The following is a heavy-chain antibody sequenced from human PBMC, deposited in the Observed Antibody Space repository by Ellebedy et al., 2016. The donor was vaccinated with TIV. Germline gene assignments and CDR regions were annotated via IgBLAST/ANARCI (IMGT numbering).Heavy chain of an antibody. D-gene: IGHD6-13*01. CDR1: GFTFSSYA. CDR2: ISGSGGST. Sequence: GGSLRLXCAASGFTFSSYAMSWVRQAPGKGLEWVSAISGSGGSTYYADSVKGRFTISRDNSKNSLFLQMSSLRAEDTAVYYCARDRRAAGTFYFQHWGQGTLVTVSS. V-gene: IGHV3-23*01. J-gene: IGHJ1*01. CDR3: ARDRRAAGTFYFQH.